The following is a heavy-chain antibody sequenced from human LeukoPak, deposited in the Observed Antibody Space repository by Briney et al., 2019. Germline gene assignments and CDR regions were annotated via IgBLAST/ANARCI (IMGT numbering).Heavy chain of an antibody. V-gene: IGHV4-31*03. J-gene: IGHJ3*02. CDR1: GGSISSGGYY. CDR2: IYYSGST. CDR3: ARGRSGTPAVAGVTARGDAFDI. Sequence: SQTLSLTCTVSGGSISSGGYYWSWIRQHPGKGLEWIGYIYYSGSTYYNPSLKSRVTISVDTSKNQFSLKLSSVTAADTAVYYCARGRSGTPAVAGVTARGDAFDIWGQGTMVTVSS. D-gene: IGHD6-19*01.